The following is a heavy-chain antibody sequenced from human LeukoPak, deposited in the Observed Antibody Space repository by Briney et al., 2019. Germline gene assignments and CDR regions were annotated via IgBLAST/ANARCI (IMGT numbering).Heavy chain of an antibody. CDR3: ARLPYSGSSPEDFFDY. CDR1: GYSFTSYW. V-gene: IGHV5-51*01. CDR2: IYPGDSDT. J-gene: IGHJ4*02. Sequence: GESLKISCKGSGYSFTSYWIGWVRQMPGKGLEWMGIIYPGDSDTRYSPSFQGQVTISADTSISTAYLQWSSLQASDTAMYYCARLPYSGSSPEDFFDYWGQGTLVTVSS. D-gene: IGHD1-26*01.